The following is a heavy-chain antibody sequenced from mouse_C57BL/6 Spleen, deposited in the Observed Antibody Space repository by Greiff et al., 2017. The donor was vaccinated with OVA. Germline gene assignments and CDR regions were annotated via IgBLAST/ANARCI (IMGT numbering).Heavy chain of an antibody. CDR2: IYPGDGDT. V-gene: IGHV1-82*01. J-gene: IGHJ2*01. Sequence: QVQLQQSGPELVKPGASVKISCKASGYAFSSSWMNWVKQRPGKGLEWIGRIYPGDGDTNYNGKFKGKATLTADKSSSTAYMQLSSLTSEDSAVYFCARSIPNLDYWGQGTTLTVSS. CDR1: GYAFSSSW. CDR3: ARSIPNLDY.